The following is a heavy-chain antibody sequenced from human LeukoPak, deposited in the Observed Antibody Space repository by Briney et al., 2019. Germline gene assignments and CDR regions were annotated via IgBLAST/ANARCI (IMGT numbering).Heavy chain of an antibody. J-gene: IGHJ6*03. Sequence: SVKVSCKGSGYTSTSYAISWVRQAPGQGLEWMGGVIPIFGTANYAQKFQGRVTITADESTSTAYMELSSLRSEDTAVYYCARGVVGATHYYYMDVWGKGTTVTISS. CDR1: GYTSTSYA. CDR2: VIPIFGTA. CDR3: ARGVVGATHYYYMDV. D-gene: IGHD1-26*01. V-gene: IGHV1-69*13.